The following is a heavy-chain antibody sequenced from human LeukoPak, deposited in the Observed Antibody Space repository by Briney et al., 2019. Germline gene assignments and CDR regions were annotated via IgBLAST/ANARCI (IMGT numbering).Heavy chain of an antibody. CDR1: GFTFSSYV. V-gene: IGHV3-30-3*01. J-gene: IGHJ6*03. Sequence: GGSLRLSCAASGFTFSSYVMHWVRQAPGKGLEWVAIISYDGSNKYYADSVKGRFTISRDNSKNTLYLQMNSLRAEDTAVYYCARDGIMNYDILTGYYSRFYYYYYYMDVWGKGTTVTVSS. CDR2: ISYDGSNK. CDR3: ARDGIMNYDILTGYYSRFYYYYYYMDV. D-gene: IGHD3-9*01.